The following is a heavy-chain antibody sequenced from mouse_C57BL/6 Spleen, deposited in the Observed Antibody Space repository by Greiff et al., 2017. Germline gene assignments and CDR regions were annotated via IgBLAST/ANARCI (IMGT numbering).Heavy chain of an antibody. CDR2: IDPNGGGT. Sequence: QVQLQQPGAELVKPGASVKLSCKASGYTFTSYWMHWVKQRPGRGLEWIGRIDPNGGGTTYHEQLTSKATLTVAKPSSTAYMQLISLTSEDSAVYYCARYYYGSSFYFDYWGQGTTLTVYS. J-gene: IGHJ2*01. CDR3: ARYYYGSSFYFDY. CDR1: GYTFTSYW. D-gene: IGHD1-1*01. V-gene: IGHV1-72*01.